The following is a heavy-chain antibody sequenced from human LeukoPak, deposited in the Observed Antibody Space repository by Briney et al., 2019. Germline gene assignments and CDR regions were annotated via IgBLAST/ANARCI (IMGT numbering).Heavy chain of an antibody. Sequence: PSETLSLTCTVSGGSISSGGYYWRWIRQHPGQGLEWIGYIYYSGSTYYNPSLKSRVTISVDTSKSQFSLKLSSVTAADTAVYYCARADPYYYDSSGYPRAAFDIWGQGTMVTVSS. CDR3: ARADPYYYDSSGYPRAAFDI. J-gene: IGHJ3*02. D-gene: IGHD3-22*01. V-gene: IGHV4-31*03. CDR1: GGSISSGGYY. CDR2: IYYSGST.